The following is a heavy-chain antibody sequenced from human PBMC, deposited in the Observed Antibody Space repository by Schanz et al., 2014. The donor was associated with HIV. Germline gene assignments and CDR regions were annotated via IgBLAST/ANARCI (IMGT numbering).Heavy chain of an antibody. Sequence: EVQLVESGGGLVKPGRSLRLSCTTSGFTFSDYPVSWLRQAPGKGLEWVGFIKSKAYGGTPEYAASVKGRFTISRDDSKSIAYLQLNSLRAEDTAVYFCTRGRFLERGGMDVWGQGTAVTVSS. V-gene: IGHV3-49*05. CDR1: GFTFSDYP. D-gene: IGHD3-3*01. CDR3: TRGRFLERGGMDV. J-gene: IGHJ6*02. CDR2: IKSKAYGGTP.